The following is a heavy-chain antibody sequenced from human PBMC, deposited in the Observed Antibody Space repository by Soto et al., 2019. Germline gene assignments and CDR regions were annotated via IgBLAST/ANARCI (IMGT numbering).Heavy chain of an antibody. CDR2: MNPNSGNT. D-gene: IGHD3-22*01. CDR3: ARVPLNDYYDSSGYCDY. Sequence: ASVKVSCKASGYTFTSHDINWVRQATGQGLEWMGWMNPNSGNTGYAQKFQGRVTMTRNTSISTAYMELSSLRSEDTAVYYCARVPLNDYYDSSGYCDYWGQGTLVTVSS. V-gene: IGHV1-8*01. J-gene: IGHJ4*02. CDR1: GYTFTSHD.